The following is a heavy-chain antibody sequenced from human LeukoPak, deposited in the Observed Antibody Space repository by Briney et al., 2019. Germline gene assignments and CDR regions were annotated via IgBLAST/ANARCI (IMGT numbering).Heavy chain of an antibody. D-gene: IGHD6-13*01. CDR1: GFIFGDFY. Sequence: GGSLRLSCAASGFIFGDFYMSWIRQAPGKGLEWVSYISSSGSIIYYADSVKGRFTISRDNAKKSLYLQMNSLRAEDTAVYYCASLAEAGTLPSQWGQGTLVTVSS. CDR2: ISSSGSII. CDR3: ASLAEAGTLPSQ. J-gene: IGHJ4*02. V-gene: IGHV3-11*04.